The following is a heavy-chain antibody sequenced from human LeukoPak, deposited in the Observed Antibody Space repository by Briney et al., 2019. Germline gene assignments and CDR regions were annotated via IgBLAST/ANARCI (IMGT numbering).Heavy chain of an antibody. Sequence: PSETLSLTCAVYGGSFSGYYWSWIRQPPGKGLEWIGEINHSGSTNYNPSLKSRVTISVDTSKNQFSLKLSSVTAADTAVYYCARGPLSIAARPWGYWGQGTLATVSS. V-gene: IGHV4-34*01. D-gene: IGHD6-6*01. CDR2: INHSGST. J-gene: IGHJ4*02. CDR3: ARGPLSIAARPWGY. CDR1: GGSFSGYY.